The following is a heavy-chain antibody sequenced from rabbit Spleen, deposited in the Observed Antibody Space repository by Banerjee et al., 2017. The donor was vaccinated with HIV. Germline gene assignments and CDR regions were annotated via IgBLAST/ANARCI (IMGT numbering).Heavy chain of an antibody. CDR3: ARDAGTSFSTYGMDL. Sequence: QSLEESGGGLVQPEGSLTLTCTASGFSFSSGDDMCWVRQAPGKGLEWIACIDAGSRGNTYSATWAKGRFTLSKTSSTTVTLQMTSLTAADTATYFCARDAGTSFSTYGMDLWGPGTLVTVS. CDR1: GFSFSSGDD. V-gene: IGHV1S40*01. J-gene: IGHJ6*01. D-gene: IGHD8-1*01. CDR2: IDAGSRGNT.